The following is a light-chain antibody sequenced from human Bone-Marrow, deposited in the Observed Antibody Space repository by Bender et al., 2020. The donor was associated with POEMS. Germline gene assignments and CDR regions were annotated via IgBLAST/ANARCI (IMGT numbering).Light chain of an antibody. J-gene: IGLJ3*02. CDR1: SSNIRTNP. CDR2: INN. Sequence: QSVLTQPPSASGTPGQRVTISCSGSSSNIRTNPVNWYQQLPGTAPKLLIYINNQRPSGVPVRFSGSKSGTSASLAISGLQSEDEADYYCAAWEDSLNGWVFGGGTKLTVL. CDR3: AAWEDSLNGWV. V-gene: IGLV1-44*01.